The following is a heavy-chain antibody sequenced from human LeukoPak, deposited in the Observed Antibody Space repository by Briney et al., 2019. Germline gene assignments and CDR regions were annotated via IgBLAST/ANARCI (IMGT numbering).Heavy chain of an antibody. V-gene: IGHV3-23*01. D-gene: IGHD1-26*01. CDR3: AKRAVGLTFDY. J-gene: IGHJ4*02. CDR2: ISSSGVST. CDR1: GLTFSTYA. Sequence: GGSLRLSCAASGLTFSTYAMSWVRQAPGKGLEWVSMISSSGVSTYYAGSVEGRFTISRDNSKNTLYLQMNSLRVEDTAVYYCAKRAVGLTFDYWDQGTLVTVSS.